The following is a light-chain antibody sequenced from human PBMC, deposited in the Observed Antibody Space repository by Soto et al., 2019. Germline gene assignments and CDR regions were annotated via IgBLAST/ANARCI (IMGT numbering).Light chain of an antibody. V-gene: IGLV2-8*01. J-gene: IGLJ1*01. CDR1: SSDVGGYNY. Sequence: QSVINQFPSPSGAPRQSVTISCTGTSSDVGGYNYVSWYQQHPGKAPKLMIYEVNKRPSGVPDRFSGSKSGNTASLTVSGLQAEDEDDYYCTYYEGSTIYVFGTGNKVTV. CDR2: EVN. CDR3: TYYEGSTIYV.